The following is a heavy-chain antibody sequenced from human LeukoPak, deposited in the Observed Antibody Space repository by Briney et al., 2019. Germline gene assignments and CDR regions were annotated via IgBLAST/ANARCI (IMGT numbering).Heavy chain of an antibody. CDR2: ISSSGDTI. CDR1: GFTLSHYY. CDR3: ARQGSEIDY. J-gene: IGHJ4*02. V-gene: IGHV3-11*01. Sequence: PAGSLRLSCAASGFTLSHYYMTWIRQAPGKGLEWLSCISSSGDTIYYADSVKGRFAVSRDNAENSLYLQMNSLRAEETAMYYCARQGSEIDYWGQGTLVTVSS.